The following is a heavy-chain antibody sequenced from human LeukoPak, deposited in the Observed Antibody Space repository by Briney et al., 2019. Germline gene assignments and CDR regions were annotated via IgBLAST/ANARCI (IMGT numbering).Heavy chain of an antibody. CDR3: TRRLRDAWNDDPFDY. CDR2: IRSKAYGGTT. D-gene: IGHD1-1*01. CDR1: GFTFGDYA. J-gene: IGHJ4*02. V-gene: IGHV3-49*04. Sequence: PGGALRLSCTASGFTFGDYAMSWVRQAPGKGLEWVGFIRSKAYGGTTEYAVSVKGRFTISRDDYKSIAYLQMNSLNTEDTAVYYCTRRLRDAWNDDPFDYWGQGTLVTVSS.